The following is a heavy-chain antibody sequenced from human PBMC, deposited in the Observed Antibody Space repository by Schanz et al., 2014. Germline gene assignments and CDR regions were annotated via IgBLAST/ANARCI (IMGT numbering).Heavy chain of an antibody. J-gene: IGHJ4*02. V-gene: IGHV3-23*04. CDR1: GFTFENYA. D-gene: IGHD5-12*01. CDR3: ARKVVATIGGYYDN. Sequence: EVQLVESGGGVVRPGGSLRLSCAASGFTFENYALTWVRQVPGKGLEWVSAISGRDGSTYYADSVRGRFTISRDNSKNTLYLQMNSLRAEDTAVYYCARKVVATIGGYYDNWGQGTLVTVSS. CDR2: ISGRDGST.